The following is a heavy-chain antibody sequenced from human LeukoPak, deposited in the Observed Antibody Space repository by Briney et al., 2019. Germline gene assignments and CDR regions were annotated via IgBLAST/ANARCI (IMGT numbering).Heavy chain of an antibody. CDR2: MSGGGGST. V-gene: IGHV3-23*01. CDR3: AKTSSGWYPFDY. CDR1: GFTFSSYA. D-gene: IGHD6-19*01. J-gene: IGHJ4*02. Sequence: GGSLRLSCAASGFTFSSYAMSWVRQAPGKGLEWVSGMSGGGGSTYYADSVKGRFTISRDDSKNTLYLQMNSLRAEDTAIYYCAKTSSGWYPFDYWGQGTLVTVSS.